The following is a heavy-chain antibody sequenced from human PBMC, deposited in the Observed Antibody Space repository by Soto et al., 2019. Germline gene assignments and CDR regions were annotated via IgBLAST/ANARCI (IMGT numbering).Heavy chain of an antibody. CDR2: IYYSGST. V-gene: IGHV4-59*12. CDR1: GGSISSYY. CDR3: AREGGCSGGSCYSANWFDP. J-gene: IGHJ5*02. Sequence: SETLSLTYTVSGGSISSYYGSWIRQPPGKGLELIGNIYYSGSTYYNPSLKSRVAISVDTSKSQFSLKLSSVTAADTAVYYCAREGGCSGGSCYSANWFDPWGQGTPVTVSS. D-gene: IGHD2-15*01.